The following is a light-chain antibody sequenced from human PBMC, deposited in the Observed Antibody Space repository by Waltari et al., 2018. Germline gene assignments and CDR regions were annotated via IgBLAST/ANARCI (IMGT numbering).Light chain of an antibody. CDR3: MQGTQWPPSLT. Sequence: DVVLTQSPPSLPVTLGQPASISCKSSQSLVSSDGNPFLNWFLQRPGQPPRRLIYKVSNRDSGVPDRFSGSGSGTDFTLKISRVEAEDVGSYYCMQGTQWPPSLTFGGGTKVEIK. CDR1: QSLVSSDGNPF. J-gene: IGKJ4*01. CDR2: KVS. V-gene: IGKV2-30*01.